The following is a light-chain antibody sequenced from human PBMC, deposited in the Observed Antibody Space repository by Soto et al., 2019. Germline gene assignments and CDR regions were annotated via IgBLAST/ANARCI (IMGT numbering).Light chain of an antibody. J-gene: IGLJ2*01. CDR1: SSDVGGYNY. V-gene: IGLV2-14*01. CDR3: SSYTRRNNLL. Sequence: QSALTQPASVSGSPGQSITISCTGTSSDVGGYNYVSWYQQHPGKAPKLMIYEVSNRPSGVSNRFSGSKSGNTASLTISGLQAEDEADYYCSSYTRRNNLLFGGGTKPPS. CDR2: EVS.